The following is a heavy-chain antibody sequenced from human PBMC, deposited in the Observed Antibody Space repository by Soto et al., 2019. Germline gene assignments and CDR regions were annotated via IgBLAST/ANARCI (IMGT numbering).Heavy chain of an antibody. J-gene: IGHJ6*02. V-gene: IGHV3-23*01. D-gene: IGHD2-2*01. Sequence: GGSLRLSCAASGFTFSSYAMSWVRQAPGKGLEWVSAISGRGGSTYYADSVKGRFTISRDNSKNTLYLQMNSLRAEDTAVYYCAKGPIEYPYYYYGMDVWGQGTTVTVSS. CDR2: ISGRGGST. CDR3: AKGPIEYPYYYYGMDV. CDR1: GFTFSSYA.